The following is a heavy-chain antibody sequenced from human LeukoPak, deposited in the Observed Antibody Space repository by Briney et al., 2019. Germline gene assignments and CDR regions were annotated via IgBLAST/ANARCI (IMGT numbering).Heavy chain of an antibody. CDR1: GGSISSGGYY. J-gene: IGHJ4*02. Sequence: SETLSLTCTVSGGSISSGGYYWSWIRQHPGKGLERIGYIYYSGSTYYNPSLKSRVTISVDTSKNQFSLKLSSVTAADTAVYYCASRRRGPYYFDYWGQGTLVTVSS. D-gene: IGHD1-14*01. V-gene: IGHV4-31*03. CDR2: IYYSGST. CDR3: ASRRRGPYYFDY.